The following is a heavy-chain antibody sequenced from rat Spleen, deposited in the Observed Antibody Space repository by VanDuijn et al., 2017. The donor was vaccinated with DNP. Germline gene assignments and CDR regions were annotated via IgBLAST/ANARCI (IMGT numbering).Heavy chain of an antibody. CDR1: GFTFSNHG. Sequence: EVQLVESGGGLVQPGRSLKLSCAVSGFTFSNHGMAWVRQAPTKGLEWVASISSGGDITDYRDSVKGRFTISRDDAKNTVHLQMDSLRSEETATYYCVRLFNSVYDYWGQGVMVTVSS. CDR2: ISSGGDIT. D-gene: IGHD4-3*01. J-gene: IGHJ2*01. V-gene: IGHV5S13*01. CDR3: VRLFNSVYDY.